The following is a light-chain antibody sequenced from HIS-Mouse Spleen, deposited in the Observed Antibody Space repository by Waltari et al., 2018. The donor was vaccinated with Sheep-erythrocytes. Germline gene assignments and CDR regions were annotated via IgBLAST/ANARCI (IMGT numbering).Light chain of an antibody. CDR3: CSYAGSYTFWV. V-gene: IGLV2-11*01. CDR2: DVS. Sequence: QSALTQPRSVSGSPGQSVTIPCTGPSSAVGGYNYVSWYQQHPGKAPKLMIYDVSKRPSGVPDRFSGSKSGNTASLTISGLQAEDEADYYCCSYAGSYTFWVFGGGTKLTVL. J-gene: IGLJ3*02. CDR1: SSAVGGYNY.